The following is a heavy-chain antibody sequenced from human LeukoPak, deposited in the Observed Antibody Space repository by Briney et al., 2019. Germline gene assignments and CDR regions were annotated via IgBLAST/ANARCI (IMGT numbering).Heavy chain of an antibody. CDR3: ARASNMITFGGGAFASY. J-gene: IGHJ4*02. CDR2: INAYKGNT. CDR1: RCTFTSYG. V-gene: IGHV1-18*01. D-gene: IGHD3-16*01. Sequence: GSVKVSCKASRCTFTSYGISGVRQAAAQGLEWMGWINAYKGNTNYAQKLQGTVPMTTDTSTSTAYMELRSLRSDDTAVYYCARASNMITFGGGAFASYWGQGTLVTVSS.